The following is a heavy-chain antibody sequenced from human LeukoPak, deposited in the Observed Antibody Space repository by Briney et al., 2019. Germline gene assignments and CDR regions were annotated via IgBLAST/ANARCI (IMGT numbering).Heavy chain of an antibody. Sequence: GESLKISCKGSGYSINNYWIGWVRQMPGKGLEWVGIIYPADSDIRYSPSFQGQVTISADKSISTAYLQWSNLKASDTAMYYCARQEYCSGGSCYTWFDPWGQGTLVIVSS. J-gene: IGHJ5*02. CDR1: GYSINNYW. CDR2: IYPADSDI. V-gene: IGHV5-51*01. CDR3: ARQEYCSGGSCYTWFDP. D-gene: IGHD2-15*01.